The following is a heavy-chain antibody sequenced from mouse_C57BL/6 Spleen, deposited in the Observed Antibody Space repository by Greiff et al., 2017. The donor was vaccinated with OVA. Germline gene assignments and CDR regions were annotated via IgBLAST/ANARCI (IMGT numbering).Heavy chain of an antibody. V-gene: IGHV1-50*01. D-gene: IGHD1-1*01. CDR1: GYTFTSYW. CDR3: ARGTVVAPYFDY. J-gene: IGHJ2*01. CDR2: IDPSDSYT. Sequence: VQLQQPGAELVKPGASVKLSCKASGYTFTSYWMQWVKQRPGQGLEWIGEIDPSDSYTNYNQKFKGKATLTVATSSSTAYMQLSSLTSEDSAVYYCARGTVVAPYFDYWGQGTTLTVSS.